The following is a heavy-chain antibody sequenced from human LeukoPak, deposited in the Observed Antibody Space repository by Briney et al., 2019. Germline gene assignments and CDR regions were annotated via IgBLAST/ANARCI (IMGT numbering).Heavy chain of an antibody. CDR2: ISYSGGDTT. D-gene: IGHD3-10*01. J-gene: IGHJ4*02. CDR3: AKDWTGSYYALDY. CDR1: GFTFSAYA. Sequence: PGGSLRLSCAASGFTFSAYAMYWVRQAPGKGLEWVSHISYSGGDTTKYADSVKGRFTISSDNSRNTVYLQMNSLRAEDTAVYYCAKDWTGSYYALDYWGQGTLVTVSS. V-gene: IGHV3-23*01.